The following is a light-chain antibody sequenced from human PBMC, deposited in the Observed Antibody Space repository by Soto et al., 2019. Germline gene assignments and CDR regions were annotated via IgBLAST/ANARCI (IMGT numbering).Light chain of an antibody. V-gene: IGLV3-1*01. CDR2: QDS. Sequence: SYELTQPPSVSVSPGQTASITCSGDKLGDKYACCYQQKPGQSPVLVIYQDSKRPSGIPERFSGSNSGNTATLTISGTQAMDEADYYCQAWDSSTDYVFGTGTKLTVL. CDR1: KLGDKY. J-gene: IGLJ1*01. CDR3: QAWDSSTDYV.